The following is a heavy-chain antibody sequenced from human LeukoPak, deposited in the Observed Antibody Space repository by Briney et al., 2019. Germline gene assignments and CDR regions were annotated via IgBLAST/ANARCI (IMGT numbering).Heavy chain of an antibody. CDR2: IYCSGST. D-gene: IGHD4-17*01. V-gene: IGHV4-39*01. CDR3: ARPALYDYGDHEGYFDY. CDR1: GGSISSSSYY. Sequence: PSETLSLTCTVSGGSISSSSYYWGWIRQPPGKGLEWIGSIYCSGSTYYNPSLKSRVTISVDTSKNQFSLKLSSVTAADTAVYYCARPALYDYGDHEGYFDYWGQGTLVTVSS. J-gene: IGHJ4*02.